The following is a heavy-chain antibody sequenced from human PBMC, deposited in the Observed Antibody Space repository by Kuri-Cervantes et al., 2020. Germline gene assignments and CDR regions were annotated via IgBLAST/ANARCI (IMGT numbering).Heavy chain of an antibody. Sequence: GGSLRLSCAASGFTFTNAWMSWVRQAPGKGLECVGRIKSITDGGTTDYAAPVKGRFTISRDDSENSLFLQMNSLKTEDTAVYYCSTDPWGRWGGVWGQGTTVTVSS. J-gene: IGHJ6*02. D-gene: IGHD3-16*01. V-gene: IGHV3-15*01. CDR3: STDPWGRWGGV. CDR1: GFTFTNAW. CDR2: IKSITDGGTT.